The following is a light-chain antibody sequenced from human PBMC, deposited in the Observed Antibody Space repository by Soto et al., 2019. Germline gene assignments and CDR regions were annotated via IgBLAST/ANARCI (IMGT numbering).Light chain of an antibody. Sequence: EILMTQSPATLSVYPGEKATLSCRASHSIGSKLAWYQQKPGQVPRLLIYDASARALPNPARFDGSESGTEFTLTISSLQSDDFAVYFCQQYNHWPITFGEGTRLVIE. J-gene: IGKJ5*01. CDR2: DAS. CDR1: HSIGSK. CDR3: QQYNHWPIT. V-gene: IGKV3-15*01.